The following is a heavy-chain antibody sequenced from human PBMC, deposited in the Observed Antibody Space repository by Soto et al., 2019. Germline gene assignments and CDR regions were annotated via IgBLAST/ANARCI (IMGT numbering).Heavy chain of an antibody. CDR3: ARNGYSSGWYGYWDY. Sequence: SETLPLTWTVSGGSIINYYCSWIRQPPGKGLEWMGYIYYSGSTNYNPCLKSRVTISVYTSKNQFSLKLSSVTAADTAVYYCARNGYSSGWYGYWDYWGKGPLVTAS. J-gene: IGHJ4*02. D-gene: IGHD6-19*01. CDR1: GGSIINYY. CDR2: IYYSGST. V-gene: IGHV4-59*01.